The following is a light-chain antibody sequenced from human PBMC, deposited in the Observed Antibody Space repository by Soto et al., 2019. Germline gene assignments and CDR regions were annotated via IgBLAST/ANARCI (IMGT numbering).Light chain of an antibody. CDR2: DVS. J-gene: IGLJ2*01. V-gene: IGLV2-11*01. CDR3: SSYAGILYVV. Sequence: QSALTQPRSVSGSPGQSVVISCTGTSSDVGAYNYVSWYQQHPGKAPTLIIYDVSRRPSGVPDRFSGSKSGNTASLSISGLQGEDEADYYCSSYAGILYVVFGGGTKLTVL. CDR1: SSDVGAYNY.